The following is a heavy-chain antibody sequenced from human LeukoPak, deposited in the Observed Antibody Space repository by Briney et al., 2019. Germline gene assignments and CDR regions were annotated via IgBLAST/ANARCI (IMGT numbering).Heavy chain of an antibody. CDR3: ARARTHYSDGSGLNWFDP. J-gene: IGHJ5*02. Sequence: SQTLSLTCTVSGDSFSSGGYSWIRQLPGMGLEWIGYVFSSGNTYYNSSLKSRVTISLDTSKNQYSLRLSSVTAADTAVYYCARARTHYSDGSGLNWFDPWGQGTLVTVSS. CDR1: GDSFSSGGY. D-gene: IGHD3-22*01. CDR2: VFSSGNT. V-gene: IGHV4-31*03.